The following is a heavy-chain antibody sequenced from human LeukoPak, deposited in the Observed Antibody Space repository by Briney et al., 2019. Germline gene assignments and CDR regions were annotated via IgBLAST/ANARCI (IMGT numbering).Heavy chain of an antibody. CDR3: ARRDPGAILPFDY. CDR1: GGSISSGSYY. J-gene: IGHJ4*02. Sequence: SETLSLTCTVSGGSISSGSYYWTWIRQPAGKGLEWIGRIYTSGSTDYNPSPKSRVTISVDTSKNQFSLKLSSVTAADTAVYYCARRDPGAILPFDYWGQGTLVTVSS. V-gene: IGHV4-61*02. D-gene: IGHD4/OR15-4a*01. CDR2: IYTSGST.